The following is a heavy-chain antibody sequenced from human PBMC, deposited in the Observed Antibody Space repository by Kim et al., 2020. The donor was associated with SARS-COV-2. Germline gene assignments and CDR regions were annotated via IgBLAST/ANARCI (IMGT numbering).Heavy chain of an antibody. D-gene: IGHD6-19*01. Sequence: ASVKVSCKTSGYTFMSYGITWVRQAPGQGPEWLGWISAYDGRTNYAQRLQGRLTVTMDSSTETVFMELMNLRSDDTAVYYCARGDFDASGFWNHWGQGTLVIVSS. J-gene: IGHJ5*02. V-gene: IGHV1-18*01. CDR3: ARGDFDASGFWNH. CDR1: GYTFMSYG. CDR2: ISAYDGRT.